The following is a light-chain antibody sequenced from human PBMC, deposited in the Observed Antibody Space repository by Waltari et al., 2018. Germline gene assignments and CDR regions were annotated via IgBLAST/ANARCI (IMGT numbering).Light chain of an antibody. CDR3: CSYAGSYGV. CDR1: SSDVGGYNY. V-gene: IGLV2-11*01. Sequence: QSALTQPRSVSGSPGQSVTISCTGTSSDVGGYNYVSWYQQHPGKAPELMIYDVSQRPSGVPDRFSCSKSGNTASLTISGLQAEDEADYYCCSYAGSYGVFGGGTKLTVL. CDR2: DVS. J-gene: IGLJ2*01.